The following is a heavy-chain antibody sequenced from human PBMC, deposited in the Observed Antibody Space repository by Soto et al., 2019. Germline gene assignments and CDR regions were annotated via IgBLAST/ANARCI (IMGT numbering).Heavy chain of an antibody. D-gene: IGHD3-9*01. V-gene: IGHV4-34*01. CDR3: ARTEDYYDILTGYYPSHFDY. CDR2: INHSGST. CDR1: VGSFSGYY. J-gene: IGHJ4*02. Sequence: SETLSLTCAVYVGSFSGYYWSWIRQPPGKGLEWIGEINHSGSTNYNPSLKSRVTISVDTSKNQFSLKLSSVTAADTAVYYCARTEDYYDILTGYYPSHFDYWGQGTLVTVSS.